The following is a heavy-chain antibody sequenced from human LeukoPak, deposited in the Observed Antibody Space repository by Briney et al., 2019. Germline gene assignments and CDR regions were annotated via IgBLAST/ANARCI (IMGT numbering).Heavy chain of an antibody. J-gene: IGHJ6*02. CDR3: ARGHYYDSSGYYYYYGMDV. D-gene: IGHD3-22*01. V-gene: IGHV4-34*01. CDR2: INHSVST. CDR1: GGSFSGYY. Sequence: SETLSLTCAVYGGSFSGYYWSWIRQPPGKGLEWIGEINHSVSTNYNPSLKSRVTISVDTSKNQFSLKLSSVTTADTAVYYCARGHYYDSSGYYYYYGMDVWGQGTTVTVSS.